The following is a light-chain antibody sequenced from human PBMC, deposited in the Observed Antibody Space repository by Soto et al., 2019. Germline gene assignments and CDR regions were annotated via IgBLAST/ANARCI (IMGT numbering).Light chain of an antibody. J-gene: IGLJ1*01. Sequence: QSALTQPASVSGSPGQSITISCTATSGGVGDFDYVSWYQQHPGEAPKLIIYEVSQRPSGVSDRFSGSKSGDTASLTISGLQADDEASYYCHSHTTANSLVFGTGTKLTVL. CDR3: HSHTTANSLV. V-gene: IGLV2-14*01. CDR2: EVS. CDR1: SGGVGDFDY.